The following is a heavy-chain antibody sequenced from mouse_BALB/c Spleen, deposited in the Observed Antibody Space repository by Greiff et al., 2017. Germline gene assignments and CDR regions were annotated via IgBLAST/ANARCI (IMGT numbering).Heavy chain of an antibody. CDR3: ARGVTATSPFAY. J-gene: IGHJ3*01. CDR1: GFNIKDTY. CDR2: IDPANGNT. Sequence: EVQLQQSGAELVRSGASVKLSCTASGFNIKDTYMHWVKQRPEQGLEWIGRIDPANGNTKYDPKFQGKATITADTSSNTAYLQLSSLTSEDTAVYYCARGVTATSPFAYWGQGTLVTVSA. D-gene: IGHD2-2*01. V-gene: IGHV14-3*02.